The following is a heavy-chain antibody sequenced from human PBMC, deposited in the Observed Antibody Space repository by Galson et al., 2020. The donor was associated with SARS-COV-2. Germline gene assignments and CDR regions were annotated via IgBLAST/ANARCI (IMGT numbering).Heavy chain of an antibody. CDR2: INHSGST. J-gene: IGHJ4*02. CDR1: GGSFSGYY. V-gene: IGHV4-34*01. D-gene: IGHD1-26*01. Sequence: SETLSLTCAVYGGSFSGYYWSWIRQPPGKGLEWIGEINHSGSTNYNPSLKSRVTISVDTSKNQFSLKLSSVTAADTAVYYCASMGDRLGLASHFDYWGQGTLVTVSS. CDR3: ASMGDRLGLASHFDY.